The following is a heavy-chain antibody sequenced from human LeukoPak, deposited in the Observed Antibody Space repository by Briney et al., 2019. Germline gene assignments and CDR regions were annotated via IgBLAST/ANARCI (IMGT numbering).Heavy chain of an antibody. Sequence: SETLSLTCTVSGGSISSGGYYWSWIRQPPGKGLEWIGYIYYSGSTNYNPSLKSRVTISVDTSKNQFSLKLSSVTAADTAVYYCARVSGSGWAAWGQGTLVTVSS. CDR1: GGSISSGGYY. V-gene: IGHV4-61*08. J-gene: IGHJ5*02. CDR3: ARVSGSGWAA. CDR2: IYYSGST. D-gene: IGHD6-19*01.